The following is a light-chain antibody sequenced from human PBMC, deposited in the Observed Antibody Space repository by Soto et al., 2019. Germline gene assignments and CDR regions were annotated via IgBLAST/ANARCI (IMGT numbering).Light chain of an antibody. CDR1: ESIRTW. CDR3: QQYNNYPRT. V-gene: IGKV1-5*01. J-gene: IGKJ1*01. Sequence: IQMTDAPTTLSASILYRVSITCRASESIRTWLAWYQHKPGKAPKFLIYDASTLQSGVPSRFSGSGSGTEFTLTISSLQPDDFATYYCQQYNNYPRTFGQGTKVDIK. CDR2: DAS.